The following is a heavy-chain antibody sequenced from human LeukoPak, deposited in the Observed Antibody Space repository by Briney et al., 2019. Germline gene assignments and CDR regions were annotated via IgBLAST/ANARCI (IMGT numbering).Heavy chain of an antibody. V-gene: IGHV4-59*01. D-gene: IGHD3-9*01. J-gene: IGHJ4*02. CDR2: IYYSGST. CDR3: ARGIPVLRYFDWLSREGSYFDY. CDR1: GGSISSYY. Sequence: SETLSLTCTVSGGSISSYYWSWIRQPPGKGLEWIGYIYYSGSTNYNPSLKSRVTISVDTSKNQFSLKLSSVTAADTAVYYCARGIPVLRYFDWLSREGSYFDYWGQGTLVTVSS.